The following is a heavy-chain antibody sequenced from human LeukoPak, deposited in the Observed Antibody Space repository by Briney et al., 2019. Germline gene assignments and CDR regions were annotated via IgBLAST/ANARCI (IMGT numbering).Heavy chain of an antibody. J-gene: IGHJ4*02. Sequence: GGSLRLSCAASGFPLSSYPMSWLRHAPGKGLEGGSAISGSGGSTYHADSVKGRFTISRDNTKNTLYLQMNRLRAEDTAVYYCASDRRDGYNWYDYWGQGTLVTVST. CDR2: ISGSGGST. D-gene: IGHD5-24*01. CDR1: GFPLSSYP. V-gene: IGHV3-23*01. CDR3: ASDRRDGYNWYDY.